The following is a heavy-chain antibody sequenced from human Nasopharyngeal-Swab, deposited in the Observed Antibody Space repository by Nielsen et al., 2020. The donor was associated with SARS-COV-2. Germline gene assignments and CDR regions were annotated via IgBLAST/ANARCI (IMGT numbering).Heavy chain of an antibody. D-gene: IGHD3-22*01. Sequence: VRQAPGKGLEWVAVISYDRSNKYYADSVKGRFTISRDNSKNTLYLQMNSLRAEDTAVYYCARTRKTYYYDSSGRFDAFDIWGQGTMVTVSS. V-gene: IGHV3-30-3*01. J-gene: IGHJ3*02. CDR3: ARTRKTYYYDSSGRFDAFDI. CDR2: ISYDRSNK.